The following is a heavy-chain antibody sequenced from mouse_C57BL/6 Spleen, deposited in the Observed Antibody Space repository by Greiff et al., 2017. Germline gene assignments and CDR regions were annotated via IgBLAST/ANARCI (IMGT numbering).Heavy chain of an antibody. D-gene: IGHD1-1*01. CDR1: GFSLSTSGMG. J-gene: IGHJ4*01. Sequence: QVQLKESGPGILQSSQTLSLTCSFSGFSLSTSGMGVSWLRQPSGKGLEWLAHIYWDDDKRYNPSLKRRLTISKDTSRNQVFLKITSVDTAETATYYCARSKVLLHRNYAMDYWGQGTSVTVSS. V-gene: IGHV8-12*01. CDR2: IYWDDDK. CDR3: ARSKVLLHRNYAMDY.